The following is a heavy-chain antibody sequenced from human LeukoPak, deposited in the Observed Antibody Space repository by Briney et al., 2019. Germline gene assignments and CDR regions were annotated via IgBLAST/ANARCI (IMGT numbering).Heavy chain of an antibody. CDR2: INPNSGGT. Sequence: ASVKVSCKASGYTFTGYYMHWVRQAPGQGLEWMGWINPNSGGTNHAQKFQGRVTMTRDTSISTAYMELSRLRFDDTAVYYCARVGGYEAPFDYWGQGTLVTVSS. D-gene: IGHD5-12*01. V-gene: IGHV1-2*02. J-gene: IGHJ4*02. CDR1: GYTFTGYY. CDR3: ARVGGYEAPFDY.